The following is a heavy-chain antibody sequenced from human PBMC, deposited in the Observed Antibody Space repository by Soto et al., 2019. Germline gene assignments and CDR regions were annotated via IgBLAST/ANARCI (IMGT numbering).Heavy chain of an antibody. CDR1: GFTFSSYW. D-gene: IGHD2-15*01. CDR2: IKQDGSEK. V-gene: IGHV3-7*01. J-gene: IGHJ6*03. CDR3: ARDVEVKVVAATENYYYYYYMDV. Sequence: GGSLRLSCAASGFTFSSYWMSWVRQAPGKGLEWVANIKQDGSEKYYVDSVKGRFTISRDNAKNSLYLQMNSLRAEDTAVYYCARDVEVKVVAATENYYYYYYMDVWGKGTTVTVSS.